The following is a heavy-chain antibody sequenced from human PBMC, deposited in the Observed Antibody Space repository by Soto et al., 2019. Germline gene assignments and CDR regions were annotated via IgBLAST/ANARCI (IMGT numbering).Heavy chain of an antibody. D-gene: IGHD4-17*01. Sequence: GGSLRLSCAASGFTFSSSWMHWVRQAPGKGLVWVSCINSDGSSTSYADSVKGRFTISRDNAKNTLYLQMNSLRAEDTAVYYCARVETTVTYYYYYGMDVWGQGTTVTVSS. CDR2: INSDGSST. CDR1: GFTFSSSW. J-gene: IGHJ6*02. V-gene: IGHV3-74*01. CDR3: ARVETTVTYYYYYGMDV.